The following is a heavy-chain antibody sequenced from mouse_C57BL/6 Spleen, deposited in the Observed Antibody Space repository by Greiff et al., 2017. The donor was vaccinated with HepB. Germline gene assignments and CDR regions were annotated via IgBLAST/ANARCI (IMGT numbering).Heavy chain of an antibody. Sequence: EVQVVESGGDLVKPGGSLKLSCAASGFTFSSYGMSWVRQTPDKRLEWVATISSGGSYTYYPDSVKGRFTISRDNAKNTLYLQMSSLKSEDTAMYYCARGYDSLYYYAMDYWGQGTSVTVSS. D-gene: IGHD2-4*01. CDR3: ARGYDSLYYYAMDY. CDR1: GFTFSSYG. CDR2: ISSGGSYT. J-gene: IGHJ4*01. V-gene: IGHV5-6*01.